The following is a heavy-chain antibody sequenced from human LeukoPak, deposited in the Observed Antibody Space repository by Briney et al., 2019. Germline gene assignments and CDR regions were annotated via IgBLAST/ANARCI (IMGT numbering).Heavy chain of an antibody. Sequence: ASVTVSCKSSGYTFTSHYIHWVRQAPGQGLEWMGIINPSGGSTSYAQKFQGRVTMTRDTSTSTVYMELSSLRSEDTAVYYCARVGRIAAAESDYWGQGTLVTVSS. CDR1: GYTFTSHY. CDR2: INPSGGST. D-gene: IGHD6-13*01. V-gene: IGHV1-46*01. J-gene: IGHJ4*02. CDR3: ARVGRIAAAESDY.